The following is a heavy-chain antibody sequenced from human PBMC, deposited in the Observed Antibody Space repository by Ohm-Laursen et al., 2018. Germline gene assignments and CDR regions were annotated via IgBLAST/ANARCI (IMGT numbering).Heavy chain of an antibody. J-gene: IGHJ4*02. CDR2: ISAYNGNT. V-gene: IGHV1-18*01. D-gene: IGHD3-22*01. Sequence: ASVKVSCKASGYTFTSYGISWVRQAPGQGLEWMGWISAYNGNTNYAQKLQGRVTMTTDTSTSTAYMELRSLRSDDTAVYYCARVLGENYYDSSGYYPFLDYWGQGTLVTVSS. CDR3: ARVLGENYYDSSGYYPFLDY. CDR1: GYTFTSYG.